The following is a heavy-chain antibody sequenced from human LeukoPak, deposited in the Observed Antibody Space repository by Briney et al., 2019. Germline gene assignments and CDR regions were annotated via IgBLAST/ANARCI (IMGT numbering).Heavy chain of an antibody. CDR2: IYNNAST. J-gene: IGHJ4*02. CDR3: AREGRDGYNEY. V-gene: IGHV4-59*01. CDR1: GGSISRYY. Sequence: SETLSLTCSVSGGSISRYYWSWVRQPPGKGLEWIGYIYNNASTSYSPSLKSRLFMSVDTSTNKVSLKLRSVTEADMAIYYCAREGRDGYNEYWGQGTLVTVSS. D-gene: IGHD5-24*01.